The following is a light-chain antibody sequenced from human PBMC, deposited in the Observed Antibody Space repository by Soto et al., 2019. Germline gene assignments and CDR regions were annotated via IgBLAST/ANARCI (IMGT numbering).Light chain of an antibody. V-gene: IGLV7-43*01. CDR3: LLYYGGAVV. J-gene: IGLJ2*01. CDR2: STS. CDR1: TGAVTSGYY. Sequence: QAVVTQEPSLTVSPGGTVTLTCASSTGAVTSGYYPNWFQQKPGQAPRALIYSTSNKYSWTPARFSGSLLGGKAALTLSGAQPEDEAEYYCLLYYGGAVVFGGGTKLTVL.